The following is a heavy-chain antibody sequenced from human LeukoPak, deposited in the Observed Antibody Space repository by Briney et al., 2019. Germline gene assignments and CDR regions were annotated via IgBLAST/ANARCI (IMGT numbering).Heavy chain of an antibody. V-gene: IGHV3-21*04. J-gene: IGHJ4*02. CDR2: ISDSSSFI. CDR3: AKSSGSYDYLAVY. D-gene: IGHD1-26*01. Sequence: PGGSLRLSCAASGFTSSIYSMNWVRQAPGKGLEWVSSISDSSSFIYYADSVKGRFTISRDNSKNTLYLQMNSLRAEDTAVYYCAKSSGSYDYLAVYWGQGTLVTVSS. CDR1: GFTSSIYS.